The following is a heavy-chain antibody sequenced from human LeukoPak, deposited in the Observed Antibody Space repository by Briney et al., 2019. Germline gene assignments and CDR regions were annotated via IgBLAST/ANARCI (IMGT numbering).Heavy chain of an antibody. CDR2: INPNSGGT. V-gene: IGHV1-2*02. J-gene: IGHJ6*03. Sequence: ASVKVSCKASGYTFTGYYMHWVRQAPGQGLEWMGWINPNSGGTNYAQKFQGRVTMTRGTSISTAYMELSRLRSDDTAVYYCAREQITGTSGLLGMDVWGKGTTVTVSS. CDR3: AREQITGTSGLLGMDV. D-gene: IGHD1-7*01. CDR1: GYTFTGYY.